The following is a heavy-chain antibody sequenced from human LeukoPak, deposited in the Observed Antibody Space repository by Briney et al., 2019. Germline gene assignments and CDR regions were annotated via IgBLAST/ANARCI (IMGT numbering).Heavy chain of an antibody. Sequence: GGSLRLSCAAAGFTFDTYPMNWVRQAPGRGLEWISYISSNRDTIYYAASVKGRFTISRDNARYSLYLQMNSLRAEDTAVYYCARDREGYYKTRATDYWGQGTLVTVSS. CDR2: ISSNRDTI. V-gene: IGHV3-48*01. D-gene: IGHD3-9*01. J-gene: IGHJ4*02. CDR3: ARDREGYYKTRATDY. CDR1: GFTFDTYP.